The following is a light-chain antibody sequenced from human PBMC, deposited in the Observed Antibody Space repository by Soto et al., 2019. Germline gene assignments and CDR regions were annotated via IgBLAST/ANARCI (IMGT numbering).Light chain of an antibody. J-gene: IGKJ1*01. CDR2: GAS. V-gene: IGKV3-20*01. CDR1: QSFSSTF. CDR3: QQYASSVT. Sequence: EILLTQSPGSLSLSPGDRATLSCRASQSFSSTFFAWYQQKPGQAPRLLIYGASSRATGIPDRFSGRGSGTDFTLTISRLEPEDFAVYYCQQYASSVTFGQGTKVEIK.